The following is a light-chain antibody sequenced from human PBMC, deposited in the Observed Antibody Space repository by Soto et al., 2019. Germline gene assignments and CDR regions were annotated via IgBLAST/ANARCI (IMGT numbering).Light chain of an antibody. Sequence: EIVLTQSPGTLSLSPGERATLSCRASQSVSNNLACYQRKPGQAPRPLIYGASRRATGIPDRFSGSGSGTDFTLTISRLEPEDFAVYYCHQYGGSPQTFGQGTKVEIK. CDR3: HQYGGSPQT. J-gene: IGKJ1*01. CDR2: GAS. V-gene: IGKV3-20*01. CDR1: QSVSNN.